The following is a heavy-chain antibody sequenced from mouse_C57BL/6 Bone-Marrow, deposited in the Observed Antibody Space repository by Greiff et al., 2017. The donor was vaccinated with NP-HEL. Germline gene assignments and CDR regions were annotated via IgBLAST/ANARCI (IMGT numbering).Heavy chain of an antibody. D-gene: IGHD1-1*01. CDR1: GFTFSSYG. J-gene: IGHJ2*01. CDR3: ARGGITTVVATDY. Sequence: EVQRVESGGDLVKPGGSLKLSCAASGFTFSSYGMSWVRQTPDKRLEWVATISSGGSYTYYPDSVKGRFTISRDNAKNTLYLQMSSLKSEDTAMYYCARGGITTVVATDYWGQGTTLTVSS. CDR2: ISSGGSYT. V-gene: IGHV5-6*01.